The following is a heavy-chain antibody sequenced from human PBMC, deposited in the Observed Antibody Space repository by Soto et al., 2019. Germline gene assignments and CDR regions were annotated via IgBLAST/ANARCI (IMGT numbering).Heavy chain of an antibody. Sequence: SLRLSCAASGFTFSSYGMHWVRQAPGKGLEWVAVISYDGSSKYYADSVKGRFTISRDNSKNTLYLQMNSLRAEDTAVYYCAKEAVKVRGDSWFDPWGQGTLVTVSS. CDR1: GFTFSSYG. CDR3: AKEAVKVRGDSWFDP. J-gene: IGHJ5*02. CDR2: ISYDGSSK. V-gene: IGHV3-30*18. D-gene: IGHD3-10*01.